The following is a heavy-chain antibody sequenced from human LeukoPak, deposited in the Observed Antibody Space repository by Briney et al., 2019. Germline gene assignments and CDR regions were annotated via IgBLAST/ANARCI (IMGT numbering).Heavy chain of an antibody. V-gene: IGHV1-3*01. CDR2: INAGNGNT. CDR3: AREGYSYGGYYFDY. CDR1: GYTFTSYA. Sequence: ASVKVSCKASGYTFTSYAMHWVRQAPGQRLEWMGWINAGNGNTKYSQKFQGRVTITRDRSASTAYMELSSLRSEDTAVYYCAREGYSYGGYYFDYWGQGTLVTVSS. D-gene: IGHD5-18*01. J-gene: IGHJ4*02.